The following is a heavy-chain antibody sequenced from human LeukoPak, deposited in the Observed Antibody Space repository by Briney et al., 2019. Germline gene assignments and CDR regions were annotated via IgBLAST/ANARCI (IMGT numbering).Heavy chain of an antibody. CDR2: ITNDGSST. CDR3: AKEFNRGLPDY. CDR1: GLTFSSHW. J-gene: IGHJ4*02. D-gene: IGHD2-21*01. V-gene: IGHV3-74*01. Sequence: GGSLRLSCAASGLTFSSHWMHWVRQAPGKGLVWVSRITNDGSSTTYADSVKGRFTISRDNSKNTLYLQMSSLRAEDTAVYYCAKEFNRGLPDYWGQGTLVTVPS.